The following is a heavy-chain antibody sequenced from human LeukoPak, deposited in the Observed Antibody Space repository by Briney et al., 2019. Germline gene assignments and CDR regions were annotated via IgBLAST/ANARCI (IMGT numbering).Heavy chain of an antibody. CDR2: ISSSGGST. CDR3: AKRTGRDTREY. Sequence: GGSLRLSCAASGFIFDDYGMSWVRQAPGKGLEWVSAISSSGGSTFYADSVKGRFSISRDNSNNTLYLQMNSLRAEDTAVYYCAKRTGRDTREYWGQGTLVNVSS. D-gene: IGHD5-18*01. CDR1: GFIFDDYG. V-gene: IGHV3-23*01. J-gene: IGHJ4*02.